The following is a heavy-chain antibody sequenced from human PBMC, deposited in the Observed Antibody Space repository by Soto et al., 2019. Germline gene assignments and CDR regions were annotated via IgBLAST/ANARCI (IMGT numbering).Heavy chain of an antibody. Sequence: PSETLSLTCTVSGASVNSNTSSWGWIRQPPGKGLEWIGTISYTGTTYYNPSLKSRVTISVDTSKNHFSLKLSSVTAADTAVYYCARLADMTGYINFDYWGQGTLVTVS. CDR2: ISYTGTT. CDR3: ARLADMTGYINFDY. V-gene: IGHV4-39*02. J-gene: IGHJ4*02. D-gene: IGHD3-9*01. CDR1: GASVNSNTSS.